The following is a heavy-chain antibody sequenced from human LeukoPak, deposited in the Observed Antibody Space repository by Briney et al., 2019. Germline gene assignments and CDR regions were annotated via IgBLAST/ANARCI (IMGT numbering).Heavy chain of an antibody. CDR3: AREIGSGSYRPMDV. Sequence: GASVKVSCKASGGTFISYAISWVRQAPGQGLEWMGGIIPIFGTANYAQKFQGRVTITADESTSTAYMELSSLRSEDTAVYYCAREIGSGSYRPMDVWGQGTTVTVSS. V-gene: IGHV1-69*13. CDR2: IIPIFGTA. CDR1: GGTFISYA. D-gene: IGHD3-10*01. J-gene: IGHJ6*02.